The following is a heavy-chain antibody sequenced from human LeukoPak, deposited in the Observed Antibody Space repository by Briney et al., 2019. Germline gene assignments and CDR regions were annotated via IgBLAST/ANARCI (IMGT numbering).Heavy chain of an antibody. CDR1: GFTFSSYA. V-gene: IGHV3-23*01. CDR2: ISGSGGST. Sequence: GGSLRLSCAASGFTFSSYAMSWVRQAPGKGLEWVSAISGSGGSTYYADSVKGRFTISRDNSKNTLYLQMNSLRAEDTAVYYCAKDLVRDYTGGVDYWGQGTLVTVSS. D-gene: IGHD3-16*01. CDR3: AKDLVRDYTGGVDY. J-gene: IGHJ4*02.